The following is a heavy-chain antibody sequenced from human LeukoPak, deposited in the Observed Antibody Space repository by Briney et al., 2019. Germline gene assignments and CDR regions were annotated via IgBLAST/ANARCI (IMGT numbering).Heavy chain of an antibody. V-gene: IGHV1-8*02. D-gene: IGHD1-26*01. J-gene: IGHJ4*02. CDR1: GGTFSSYA. CDR3: ATIYSGSYAY. Sequence: GASVKVSCKASGGTFSSYAISWVRQATGQGLEWMGWMNPNSGNTGYAQKFQGRVTMTRNTSISTAYMELSSLRSEDTAVYYCATIYSGSYAYWGQGTLVTVSS. CDR2: MNPNSGNT.